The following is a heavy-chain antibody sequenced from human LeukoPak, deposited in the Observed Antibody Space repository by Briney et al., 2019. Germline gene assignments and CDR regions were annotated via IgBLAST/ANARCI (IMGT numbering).Heavy chain of an antibody. D-gene: IGHD4-17*01. J-gene: IGHJ4*02. Sequence: SETLSLTCTVSGGSLSSYFWNWVRQPPGKGLEWIGYIYYTGTTNYNPSLKSRVTISVDTSKNQFSLKVSSVTAADTGVYYCASKSTDHGELRFDYWGQGTLVTVSS. CDR1: GGSLSSYF. CDR3: ASKSTDHGELRFDY. V-gene: IGHV4-59*01. CDR2: IYYTGTT.